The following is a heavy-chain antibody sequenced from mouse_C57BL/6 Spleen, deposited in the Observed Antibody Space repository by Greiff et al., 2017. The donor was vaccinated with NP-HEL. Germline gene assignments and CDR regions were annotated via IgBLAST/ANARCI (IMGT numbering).Heavy chain of an antibody. J-gene: IGHJ4*01. Sequence: VKLMESGAELVRPGTSVKMSCKASGYTFTNYWIGWAKQRPGHGLEWIGDIYPGGGYTNYNEKFKGKATLTADKSSSTAYMQFSSLTSEDSAIYYCARLDYGKAMDYWGQGTSVTVSS. CDR2: IYPGGGYT. V-gene: IGHV1-63*01. D-gene: IGHD2-1*01. CDR3: ARLDYGKAMDY. CDR1: GYTFTNYW.